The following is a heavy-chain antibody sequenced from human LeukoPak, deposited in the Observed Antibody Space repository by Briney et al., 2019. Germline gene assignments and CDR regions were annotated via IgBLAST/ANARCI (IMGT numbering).Heavy chain of an antibody. D-gene: IGHD3-22*01. CDR2: MNHSGST. Sequence: SETLSLTCAVYGGSFSGYYWSWIRQPPGKGLEWIGEMNHSGSTNYNPSLKSRVTISVDTSKNQFSLKLSSVTAADTAVYYCARDWNYYDTSGYHRPFDYWGQGTRVTVSS. CDR3: ARDWNYYDTSGYHRPFDY. CDR1: GGSFSGYY. J-gene: IGHJ4*02. V-gene: IGHV4-34*01.